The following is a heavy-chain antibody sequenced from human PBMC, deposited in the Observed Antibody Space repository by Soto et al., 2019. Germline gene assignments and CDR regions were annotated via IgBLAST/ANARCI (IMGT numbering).Heavy chain of an antibody. CDR2: LYNSGST. D-gene: IGHD4-4*01. Sequence: QVRLQESGPGLVKPSETLSLTCSVSGDSVTRANAYWIWLRQAPGKGLEWIGYLYNSGSTNYKPSLRSRVSLPLDTSKNQFSVNLPSVTTADSAIYYCAKLQPPGWIDAWGHGTLVAVS. CDR1: GDSVTRANAY. J-gene: IGHJ5*01. CDR3: AKLQPPGWIDA. V-gene: IGHV4-61*01.